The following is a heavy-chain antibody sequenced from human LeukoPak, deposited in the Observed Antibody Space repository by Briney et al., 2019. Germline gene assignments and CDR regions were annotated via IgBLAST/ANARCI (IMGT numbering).Heavy chain of an antibody. Sequence: GGSLRLSCAASGFTFSSYSMNWVRQAPGKGLECVSSISSSSSYIYYADSVKGRFTISRDNAKNSLYLQMNSLRAEDTAVYYCARSGTTGTTRWFDPWGQGTLSPSPQ. D-gene: IGHD1-1*01. CDR3: ARSGTTGTTRWFDP. CDR1: GFTFSSYS. V-gene: IGHV3-21*01. CDR2: ISSSSSYI. J-gene: IGHJ5*02.